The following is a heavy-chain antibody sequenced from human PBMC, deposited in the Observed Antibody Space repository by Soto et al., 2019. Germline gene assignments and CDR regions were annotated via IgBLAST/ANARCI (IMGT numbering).Heavy chain of an antibody. CDR1: AYTFTGYY. Sequence: QVQLVQSGADVKKPGDSMRVSCKASAYTFTGYYIHWVRQAPGQGLEWMGWMNPKNSDTGYAPQFQGRVTMTRDTSINIAYMDLRRLTSDDTAIYYCARDGPGAGNDDFDYWGQGALVTVSS. J-gene: IGHJ4*02. D-gene: IGHD6-13*01. CDR3: ARDGPGAGNDDFDY. CDR2: MNPKNSDT. V-gene: IGHV1-2*02.